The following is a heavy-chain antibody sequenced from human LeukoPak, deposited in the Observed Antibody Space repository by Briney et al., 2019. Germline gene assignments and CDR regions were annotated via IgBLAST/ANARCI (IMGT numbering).Heavy chain of an antibody. V-gene: IGHV3-23*01. CDR3: AKDYEPLVGVHRWGDWFDP. CDR2: ISGTGGST. D-gene: IGHD1-26*01. CDR1: GFTFSTYA. Sequence: GGSMRLSCAASGFTFSTYAMTWVRQAPGKGLEWVSLISGTGGSTYYADSVKGRFTISRDNSKNTLYLQMNSLRAEDTAVYYCAKDYEPLVGVHRWGDWFDPWGQGTLVTVSS. J-gene: IGHJ5*02.